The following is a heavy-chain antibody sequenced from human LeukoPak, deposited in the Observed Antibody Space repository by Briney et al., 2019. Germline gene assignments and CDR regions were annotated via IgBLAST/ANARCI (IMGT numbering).Heavy chain of an antibody. J-gene: IGHJ4*02. CDR1: GGSISSYY. V-gene: IGHV4-59*01. CDR3: ARGVYIAAAQYGY. CDR2: IYYSGTT. Sequence: SETLSLTCTVSGGSISSYYWSWIRQPPGKGLEWIGYIYYSGTTNYNPSLKSRVTISVDTSKNQFSLKLSSVTAADTAVYYRARGVYIAAAQYGYWGQGTLVTVSS. D-gene: IGHD6-13*01.